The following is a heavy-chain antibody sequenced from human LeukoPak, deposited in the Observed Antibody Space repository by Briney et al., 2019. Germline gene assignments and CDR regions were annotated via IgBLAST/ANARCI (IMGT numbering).Heavy chain of an antibody. CDR3: AREGRSSTSGR. D-gene: IGHD2-2*01. Sequence: SETLSLICTVAAGSIGSYYWTWVRQPAGKGLEWIGRISSSGSTNYNPSLTSRVTMSVDTSKNQFSLKLTSVTAADTAVYYCAREGRSSTSGRWGQGTLVTVPS. J-gene: IGHJ4*02. CDR1: AGSIGSYY. V-gene: IGHV4-4*07. CDR2: ISSSGST.